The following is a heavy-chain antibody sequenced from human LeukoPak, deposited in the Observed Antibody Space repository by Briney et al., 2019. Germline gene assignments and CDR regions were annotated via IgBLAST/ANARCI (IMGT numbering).Heavy chain of an antibody. CDR3: AREEYSYGYFDY. D-gene: IGHD5-18*01. Sequence: ASVKVSCKASGYTFTGYYMHWVRQAPGQGLEWIGRINPNSGGTNYAQKFQGRVTMTRDTSISTAYMELSRLRSDDTAVYYCAREEYSYGYFDYWGQGTLVTVSS. J-gene: IGHJ4*02. CDR2: INPNSGGT. V-gene: IGHV1-2*06. CDR1: GYTFTGYY.